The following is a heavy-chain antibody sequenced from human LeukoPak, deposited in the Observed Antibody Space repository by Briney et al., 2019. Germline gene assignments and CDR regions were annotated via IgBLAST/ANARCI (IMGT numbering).Heavy chain of an antibody. CDR3: ARALQGVVAPAAMVLFDP. V-gene: IGHV4-59*01. CDR2: IYYSGST. J-gene: IGHJ5*02. CDR1: GGSFSGYY. Sequence: PSETLSLTCAVYGGSFSGYYWSWIRQPPGKGLEWIGYIYYSGSTNYNPSLKSRVTISVDTSKNQFSLKLSSVTAADTAVYYCARALQGVVAPAAMVLFDPWGQGTLVTVSS. D-gene: IGHD2-2*01.